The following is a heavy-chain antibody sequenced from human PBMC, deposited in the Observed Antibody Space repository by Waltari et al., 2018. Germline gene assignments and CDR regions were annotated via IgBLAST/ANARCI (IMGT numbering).Heavy chain of an antibody. CDR3: ARGQQGGPVAGRGYYYYCMDV. Sequence: QVQLQQWGAGLLKTSENLSHTCAVYGGSFSGYYWSWISKPQGKGLEWIGEINHRVTPNSNPSLKRRVTISLDTSKHQSSLKLSSVTAADTSVYYCARGQQGGPVAGRGYYYYCMDVWGQGTTVTVSS. CDR2: INHRVTP. J-gene: IGHJ6*02. V-gene: IGHV4-34*01. D-gene: IGHD6-19*01. CDR1: GGSFSGYY.